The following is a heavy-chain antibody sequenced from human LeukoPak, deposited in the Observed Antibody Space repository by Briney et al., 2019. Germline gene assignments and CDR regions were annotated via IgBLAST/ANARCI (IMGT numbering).Heavy chain of an antibody. CDR1: GFTFSTHS. CDR2: ISSSSSYI. V-gene: IGHV3-21*01. J-gene: IGHJ4*02. CDR3: ARRSSRSFDY. Sequence: PGGSLRLSCAASGFTFSTHSMSWVRQAPGRGLEWVSSISSSSSYIYYADSVKGRFTISRDNAKNSLYLQMNSLRAEDTAVYYCARRSSRSFDYWGQGTLVTVSS. D-gene: IGHD2-2*01.